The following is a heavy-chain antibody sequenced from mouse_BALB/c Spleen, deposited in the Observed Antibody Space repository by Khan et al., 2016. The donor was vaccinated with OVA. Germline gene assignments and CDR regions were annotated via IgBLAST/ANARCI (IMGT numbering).Heavy chain of an antibody. CDR2: IHPSDSET. CDR3: ARGTTTSYWYFDV. D-gene: IGHD1-1*01. Sequence: QVQLQQPGAELVRPGTSVKLSCKASGYSFTSYWVNWVKQRPGQGLEWIGIIHPSDSETKLNQKFKDKATLTVDKSSSTAYMQLRSPTSEDSAVYDCARGTTTSYWYFDVWGAGITVTVSS. V-gene: IGHV1-61*01. J-gene: IGHJ1*01. CDR1: GYSFTSYW.